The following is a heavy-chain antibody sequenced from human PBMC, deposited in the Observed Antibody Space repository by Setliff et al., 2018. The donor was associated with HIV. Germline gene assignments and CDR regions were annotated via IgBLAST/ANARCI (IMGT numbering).Heavy chain of an antibody. CDR1: GGSIYTRTHF. CDR2: IYSGTT. Sequence: SETLSLTCTVSGGSIYTRTHFWGWIRQPPGKGLEWIASIYSGTTHYNPSLKRRVTISVDTSKHHPSLKLRSVTAADTAVYYCARESLNLGELSSNPDASDIWGQGTRVTVS. J-gene: IGHJ3*02. D-gene: IGHD3-16*02. V-gene: IGHV4-39*02. CDR3: ARESLNLGELSSNPDASDI.